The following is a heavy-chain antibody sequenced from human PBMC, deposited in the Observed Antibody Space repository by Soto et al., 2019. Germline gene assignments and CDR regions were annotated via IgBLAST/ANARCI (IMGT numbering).Heavy chain of an antibody. CDR2: ISYGGGTT. Sequence: GGSMRLSWGVAEFTFGNYASSWVRQAPGKGLEWVSAISYGGGTTYYADSVKGRFTISRDNSKNTLYLQMNSLRAEDTAVYYCAKNPGYYYDSTGYHFDYWGQGTLVTVSS. D-gene: IGHD3-22*01. V-gene: IGHV3-23*01. J-gene: IGHJ4*02. CDR1: EFTFGNYA. CDR3: AKNPGYYYDSTGYHFDY.